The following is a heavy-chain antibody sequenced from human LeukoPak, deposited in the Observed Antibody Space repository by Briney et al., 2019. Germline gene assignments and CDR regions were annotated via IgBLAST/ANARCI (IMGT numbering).Heavy chain of an antibody. J-gene: IGHJ4*02. CDR2: ISGSGGST. CDR3: AKDLGVVPAAIWDY. CDR1: GFTFSSYA. Sequence: GGSLRLSCAASGFTFSSYAMSWVRQAPGKGLEWVSAISGSGGSTYYADSVKGRLTISRDNSKNTLYLQMNSLRAEDTAVYYCAKDLGVVPAAIWDYWGQGTLVTVSS. D-gene: IGHD2-2*02. V-gene: IGHV3-23*01.